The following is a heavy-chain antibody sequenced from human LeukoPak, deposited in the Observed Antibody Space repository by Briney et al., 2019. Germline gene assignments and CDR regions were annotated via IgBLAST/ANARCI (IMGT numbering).Heavy chain of an antibody. J-gene: IGHJ4*02. D-gene: IGHD2-2*01. V-gene: IGHV3-53*04. Sequence: GGSLRLSCAASGFNVSSNYMSWVRQAPGKGLEWVSVLYGAGSTYYADSVKGRFTISRHDSQNTLFLQMNSLRAEDTALYYCAKDMAGDIVVVPAANPQGGFDYWGQGTLVTVSS. CDR1: GFNVSSNY. CDR3: AKDMAGDIVVVPAANPQGGFDY. CDR2: LYGAGST.